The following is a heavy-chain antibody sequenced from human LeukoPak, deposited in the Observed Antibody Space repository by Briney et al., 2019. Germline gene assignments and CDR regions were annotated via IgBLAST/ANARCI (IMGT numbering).Heavy chain of an antibody. CDR3: ARHGDGYTYPLDY. J-gene: IGHJ4*02. CDR2: IHYSGIT. CDR1: GGSISSGGYY. V-gene: IGHV4-61*08. D-gene: IGHD5-24*01. Sequence: SQTLSLTCTVSGGSISSGGYYWSWIRQPPGKGLEWIAYIHYSGITNYNPSLKSRVSISVDTSKNQFSLKVSSVTAADTAVYYCARHGDGYTYPLDYWGQGTLVTVSS.